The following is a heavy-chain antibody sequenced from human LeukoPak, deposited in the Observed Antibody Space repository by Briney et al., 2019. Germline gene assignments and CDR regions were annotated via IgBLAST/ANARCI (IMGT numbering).Heavy chain of an antibody. CDR1: GFTFSSYA. CDR3: ARDYYDSSGYPFH. CDR2: ISSSSSYI. J-gene: IGHJ4*02. D-gene: IGHD3-22*01. V-gene: IGHV3-21*01. Sequence: GGSLRLSCAASGFTFSSYAMSWVRQAPGKGLEWVSSISSSSSYIYYADSVKGRFTISRDNAKNSLYLQMNSLRAEDTAVYYCARDYYDSSGYPFHWGQGTLVTVSS.